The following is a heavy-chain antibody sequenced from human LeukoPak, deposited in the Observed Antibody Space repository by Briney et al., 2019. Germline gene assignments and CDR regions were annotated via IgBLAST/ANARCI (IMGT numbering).Heavy chain of an antibody. CDR3: ARQPRSYDFWSGYSVY. J-gene: IGHJ4*02. Sequence: SETLSLTCTVSGGSISSSSYYWGWIRQPPGKGLEWIGSIYYSGSTYYNPSLKSRVTISVDTSKNQFSLKLSSVTAADTAVYYCARQPRSYDFWSGYSVYWGQGTLSPSPQ. V-gene: IGHV4-39*01. CDR2: IYYSGST. D-gene: IGHD3-3*01. CDR1: GGSISSSSYY.